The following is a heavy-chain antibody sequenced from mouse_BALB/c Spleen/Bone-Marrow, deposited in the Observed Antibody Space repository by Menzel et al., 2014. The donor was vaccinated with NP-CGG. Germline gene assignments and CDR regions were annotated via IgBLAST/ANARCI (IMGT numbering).Heavy chain of an antibody. Sequence: EVMLVESGGGLVQPGGSLKLSCTASGFDFSRCWMSWVRQAPGKGLQWIGEINPESSTINYTPSLKDKFIISRDNAKNTLYLQMSKVRSEDTALYYCTRLTYYGLSDYWGQGTTLTVSS. CDR3: TRLTYYGLSDY. CDR2: INPESSTI. CDR1: GFDFSRCW. V-gene: IGHV4-1*02. D-gene: IGHD1-2*01. J-gene: IGHJ2*01.